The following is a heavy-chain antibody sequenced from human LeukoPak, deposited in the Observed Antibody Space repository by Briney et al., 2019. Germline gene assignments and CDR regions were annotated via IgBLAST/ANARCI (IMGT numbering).Heavy chain of an antibody. CDR3: ARAWSCSGGSCYAED. D-gene: IGHD2-15*01. CDR1: RYIFINYW. CDR2: IYPGDSDT. J-gene: IGHJ4*02. V-gene: IGHV5-51*01. Sequence: GESLKISCKASRYIFINYWIGWVRQMPGKGLEWMGLIYPGDSDTRYSPSFQGQVTISADKSISTAYLQWSSLKASDTAMYYCARAWSCSGGSCYAEDRGQGTLVTVSS.